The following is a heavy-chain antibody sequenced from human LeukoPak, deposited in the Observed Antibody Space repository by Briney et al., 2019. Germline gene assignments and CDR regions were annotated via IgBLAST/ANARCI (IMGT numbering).Heavy chain of an antibody. J-gene: IGHJ5*02. CDR3: VRLLEYNWFDP. Sequence: ASVKVSCKASGYTFTSFAINWVRQAPGQGLEWMGRINPNTGNPTYAQGFTGRFVFSLDTSISTAYLQISSLKAEDIAVYYCVRLLEYNWFDPWGQGTLVTVSS. CDR2: INPNTGNP. CDR1: GYTFTSFA. V-gene: IGHV7-4-1*02. D-gene: IGHD1-1*01.